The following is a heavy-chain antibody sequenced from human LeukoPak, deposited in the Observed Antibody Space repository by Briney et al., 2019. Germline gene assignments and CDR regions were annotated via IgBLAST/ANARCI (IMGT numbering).Heavy chain of an antibody. V-gene: IGHV3-30-3*01. Sequence: PGGSLRLSCVASGFTFSSYDMHWVRQAPGRGLEWVAVISYDGGNKYYADSVKGRFTISRDNSKNTLYLQMNSLRAEDTALYYCARDVRYSSIWTDAFDIWGQGTLVTVSS. CDR3: ARDVRYSSIWTDAFDI. CDR1: GFTFSSYD. J-gene: IGHJ3*02. D-gene: IGHD6-13*01. CDR2: ISYDGGNK.